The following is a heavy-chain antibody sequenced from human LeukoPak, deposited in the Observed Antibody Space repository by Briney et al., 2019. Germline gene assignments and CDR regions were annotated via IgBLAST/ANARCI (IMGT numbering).Heavy chain of an antibody. J-gene: IGHJ4*02. CDR3: ATLSGFWSGYYPFDY. Sequence: SETLSLTCTVSGGSISSYYWSWIRQPPGKGLEWIGYIYYSGSTNYNPSLKSRVTISVDTSKNQFSLKLSSVTAADTAVYYCATLSGFWSGYYPFDYWGQGTLVTVSS. CDR1: GGSISSYY. D-gene: IGHD3-3*01. V-gene: IGHV4-59*08. CDR2: IYYSGST.